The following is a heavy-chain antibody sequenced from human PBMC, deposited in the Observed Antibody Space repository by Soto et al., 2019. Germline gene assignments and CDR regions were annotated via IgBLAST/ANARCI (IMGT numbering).Heavy chain of an antibody. V-gene: IGHV3-30-3*01. D-gene: IGHD1-26*01. CDR2: ISYDGSKK. CDR1: GFTFSSYA. Sequence: QVQLVESGGGVVQPGRSPRLSCAASGFTFSSYAMHWVRQAPGKGLEWVAGISYDGSKKYYADSVKGRFTISRDNSKNPLYLQMNSLRAEDTAVYYCARDPGSYFDYWGQGTLVTVSS. J-gene: IGHJ4*02. CDR3: ARDPGSYFDY.